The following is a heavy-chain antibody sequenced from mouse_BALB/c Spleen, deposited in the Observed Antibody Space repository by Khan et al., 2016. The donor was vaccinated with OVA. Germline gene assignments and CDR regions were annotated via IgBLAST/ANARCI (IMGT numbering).Heavy chain of an antibody. D-gene: IGHD2-10*01. CDR1: GFSLTNYA. Sequence: QVQLKESGPGLVAPSQSLSITCTISGFSLTNYAVHWIRQPPGKGLEWLVVIWSDGSTTYNSALKSRLTITKDNSKSQVFLQMNSLQTDDTAIYFCARQPYYHYNIMDYWGQGTSVTVSS. CDR2: IWSDGST. J-gene: IGHJ4*01. V-gene: IGHV2-6-1*01. CDR3: ARQPYYHYNIMDY.